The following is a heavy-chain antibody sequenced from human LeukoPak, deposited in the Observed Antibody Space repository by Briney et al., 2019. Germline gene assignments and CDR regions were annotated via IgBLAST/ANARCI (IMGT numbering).Heavy chain of an antibody. CDR2: IYSGGST. D-gene: IGHD2/OR15-2a*01. CDR1: GSTVSSNY. J-gene: IGHJ4*02. Sequence: GGSLRLSCAASGSTVSSNYMSWVRQAPGKGLEWVSVIYSGGSTYYADSVKGRFTISRDNSKNTLYLQFISLRAEDTAMYYCARGRGADFQNWGQGTLVTVSS. V-gene: IGHV3-66*01. CDR3: ARGRGADFQN.